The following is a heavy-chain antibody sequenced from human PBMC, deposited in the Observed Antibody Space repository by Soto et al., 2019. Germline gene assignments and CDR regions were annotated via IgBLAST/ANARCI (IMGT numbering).Heavy chain of an antibody. J-gene: IGHJ5*02. V-gene: IGHV1-69*01. CDR2: IIPIFGTA. CDR1: GGTFSSYA. Sequence: QVQLVQSGAEVKKPGSSVKVSCKASGGTFSSYAISWVRQAPGQGLEWMGGIIPIFGTANYAQKFQGRVTITADESMSTAYMELSSLRSDDTAVYYCARETSGGQSNWFDPWGQGTLVTVSS. D-gene: IGHD1-26*01. CDR3: ARETSGGQSNWFDP.